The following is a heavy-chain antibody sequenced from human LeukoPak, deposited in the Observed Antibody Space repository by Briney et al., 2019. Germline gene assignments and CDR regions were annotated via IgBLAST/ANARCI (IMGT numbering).Heavy chain of an antibody. J-gene: IGHJ4*02. CDR3: AARPRMPPRFDF. CDR2: ISNGGGSA. CDR1: GFAFSSYP. V-gene: IGHV3-23*01. Sequence: GGSLRLSCVGSGFAFSSYPMSSVRQAPGKGLQWVSAISNGGGSAYYADSVKGRFTISRDNSKSTLYLQMDSLRAEDTAIYYCAARPRMPPRFDFWGQGTLVTVSS. D-gene: IGHD1-14*01.